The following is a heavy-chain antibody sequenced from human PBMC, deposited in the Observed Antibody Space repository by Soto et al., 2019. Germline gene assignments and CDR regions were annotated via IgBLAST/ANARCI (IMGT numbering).Heavy chain of an antibody. Sequence: ETLSLTCTVSGGSISSNYWTWVRQAAGKGLEWIVYVYNSGSTNYNPSLKSRVTISEDTSKSQFSLKVNSMTAADTAVYYCARYRREAVAGYTLDNWGQGILVTVSS. D-gene: IGHD6-13*01. CDR2: VYNSGST. V-gene: IGHV4-59*01. J-gene: IGHJ4*02. CDR1: GGSISSNY. CDR3: ARYRREAVAGYTLDN.